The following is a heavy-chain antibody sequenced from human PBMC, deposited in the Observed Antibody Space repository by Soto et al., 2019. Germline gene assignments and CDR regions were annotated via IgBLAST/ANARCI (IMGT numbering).Heavy chain of an antibody. D-gene: IGHD3-22*01. Sequence: QVQLVQSGAEVKKPGASVKVSCKASGYTFTSYDINWVRQATGQGLEWMGWMNPNSGNTGYAQKFQGRVTMTRNTSISTAYMELSSLRSEDTAVYYCARDNRKPYFDSSGPSRFGPWGQGTLVTVSS. V-gene: IGHV1-8*01. CDR1: GYTFTSYD. CDR2: MNPNSGNT. CDR3: ARDNRKPYFDSSGPSRFGP. J-gene: IGHJ5*02.